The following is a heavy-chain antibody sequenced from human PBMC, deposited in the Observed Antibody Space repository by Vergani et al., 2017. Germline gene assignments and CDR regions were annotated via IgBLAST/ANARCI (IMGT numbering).Heavy chain of an antibody. CDR1: GFTFPGYA. Sequence: EVQLLESGGGLVQPGGSLRLSCEASGFTFPGYAMSWVRQAPGKGLEWVSSVSGSSATPYYADSVKGRFIISRDNSKNTLHLQMNSLRAGDTAVYYCTKGSGGYTGYFFDYWGKGTLATVSS. CDR2: VSGSSATP. V-gene: IGHV3-23*01. D-gene: IGHD2-15*01. J-gene: IGHJ4*02. CDR3: TKGSGGYTGYFFDY.